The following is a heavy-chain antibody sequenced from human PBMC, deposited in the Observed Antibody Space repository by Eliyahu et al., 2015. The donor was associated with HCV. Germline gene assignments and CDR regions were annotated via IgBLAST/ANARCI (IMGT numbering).Heavy chain of an antibody. CDR2: IWYDGSNK. J-gene: IGHJ4*02. CDR3: ARDPAYGGNSGLVY. V-gene: IGHV3-33*01. CDR1: GFTFSSYG. Sequence: AASGFTFSSYGMHWVRQAPGKGLEWVAVIWYDGSNKYYADSVKGRFTISRDNSKNTLYLQMNSLRAEDTAVYYCARDPAYGGNSGLVYWGQGTLVTVSS. D-gene: IGHD4-23*01.